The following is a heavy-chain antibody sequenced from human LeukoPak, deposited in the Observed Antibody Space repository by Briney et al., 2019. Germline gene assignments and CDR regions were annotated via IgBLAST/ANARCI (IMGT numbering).Heavy chain of an antibody. CDR3: VRGGDSGSLYTSSKY. Sequence: GGSLRLSCVGSGFTFKNHAIFWVRQAPGKGLEWAALISDGGTNQYFADSVKDRFSISRDDSKSTVYLQMNGLRTEDTAVYYCVRGGDSGSLYTSSKYWGQGTLVTVSS. V-gene: IGHV3-30*04. CDR2: ISDGGTNQ. CDR1: GFTFKNHA. D-gene: IGHD3-10*01. J-gene: IGHJ4*02.